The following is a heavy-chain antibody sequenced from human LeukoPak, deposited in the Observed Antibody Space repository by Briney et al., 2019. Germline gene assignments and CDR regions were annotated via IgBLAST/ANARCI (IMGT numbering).Heavy chain of an antibody. Sequence: GGSLRLSCAASGFTFSSYNMNWVRQAPGKGLEWVSSISSSSTYIYYADSVKGRFTISRDNAKNSLSLQMNSLRAEDTAVYYCARDEAGDLGAFDIWGHGTMVTVSS. CDR1: GFTFSSYN. D-gene: IGHD3-16*01. CDR3: ARDEAGDLGAFDI. V-gene: IGHV3-21*01. CDR2: ISSSSTYI. J-gene: IGHJ3*02.